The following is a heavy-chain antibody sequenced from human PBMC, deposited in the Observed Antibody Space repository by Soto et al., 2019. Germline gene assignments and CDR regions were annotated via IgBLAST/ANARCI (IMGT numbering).Heavy chain of an antibody. CDR2: VSPRSGGT. CDR1: GYTFIDYY. Sequence: QAQLVQSGAEVKKPGASVKVSCKASGYTFIDYYIHWVRQAPGQGLEWMGWVSPRSGGTNYAQKFLGRVTITRDTSISTAYMELTGLTSDDTAVYYCTKKDGGPFPFDPWGQGTRVTVSS. J-gene: IGHJ5*02. D-gene: IGHD2-8*01. V-gene: IGHV1-2*02. CDR3: TKKDGGPFPFDP.